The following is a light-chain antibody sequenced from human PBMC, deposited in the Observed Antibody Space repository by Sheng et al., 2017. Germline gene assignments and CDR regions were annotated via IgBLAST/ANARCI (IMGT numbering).Light chain of an antibody. CDR3: FSYYSLTARV. CDR1: SSDIGGYNS. CDR2: DVS. Sequence: QSALTQPASVSGSPGQSIAISCTGPSSDIGGYNSVSWYQQHPGKAPKLILFDVSHRPSGISNRFSGSKSGNTASLTISGLQAEDEADYYCFSYYSLTARVFGGGTKVTVL. J-gene: IGLJ3*02. V-gene: IGLV2-14*03.